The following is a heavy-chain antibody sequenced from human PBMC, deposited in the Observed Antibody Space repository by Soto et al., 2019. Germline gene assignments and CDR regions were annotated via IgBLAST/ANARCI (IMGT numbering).Heavy chain of an antibody. CDR3: AKDRFGSGNNWFDP. J-gene: IGHJ5*02. V-gene: IGHV3-23*01. Sequence: GGSLILSCAASGLTFSNYAMNGVRQAPGTGLEWVSAISGSGARTYYADSVKGRFTISRDNSNNTLYLQMNSLRAEDTAVYYCAKDRFGSGNNWFDPWGQGTLVTVSS. CDR2: ISGSGART. D-gene: IGHD3-10*01. CDR1: GLTFSNYA.